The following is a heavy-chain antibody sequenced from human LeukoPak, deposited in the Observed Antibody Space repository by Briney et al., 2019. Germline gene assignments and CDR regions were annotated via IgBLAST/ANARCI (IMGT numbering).Heavy chain of an antibody. D-gene: IGHD3-10*01. CDR2: INHSGST. V-gene: IGHV4-34*01. CDR1: GGSISSYY. CDR3: ARVLRFPDY. J-gene: IGHJ4*02. Sequence: SETLSLTCTVSGGSISSYYWSWIRQPPGKGLEWIGEINHSGSTNYNPSLKSRVTISVDTSKNQFSLKLSSVTAADTAVYYCARVLRFPDYWGQGTLVTVSS.